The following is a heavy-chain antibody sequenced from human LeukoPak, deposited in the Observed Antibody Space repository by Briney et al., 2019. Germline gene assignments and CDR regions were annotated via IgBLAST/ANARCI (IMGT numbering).Heavy chain of an antibody. Sequence: PGGSLRLSCAASGFTVSSNYMSWVRQAPGKGLEWVSAISGSGGSTYYADSVKGRFTISRDNSKNTLYLQMNSLRAEDTAVYYCAKVPGVVPAPWGQGTLVTVSS. CDR1: GFTVSSNY. V-gene: IGHV3-23*01. CDR2: ISGSGGST. J-gene: IGHJ4*02. CDR3: AKVPGVVPAP. D-gene: IGHD2-2*01.